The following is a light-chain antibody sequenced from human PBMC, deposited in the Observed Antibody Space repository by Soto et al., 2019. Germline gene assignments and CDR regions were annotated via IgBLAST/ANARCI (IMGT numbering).Light chain of an antibody. CDR2: NVS. V-gene: IGLV2-14*03. CDR1: SSDVGGYNS. J-gene: IGLJ1*01. CDR3: SSYTSSNTYV. Sequence: QSALTQPASVSGFPGQSIAISCTGTSSDVGGYNSVSWYQQHPGKAPKLMIYNVSNRPSGVSDRFSGSKSGNTASLTISGLQAEDEADYYCSSYTSSNTYVFGTGTKVTVL.